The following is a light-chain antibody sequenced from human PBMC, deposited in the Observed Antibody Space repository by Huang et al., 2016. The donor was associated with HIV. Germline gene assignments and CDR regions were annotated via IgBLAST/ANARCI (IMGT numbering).Light chain of an antibody. Sequence: EIVLTQSPGTLSLSPGERATLSCRASQSVSSSYLAWYQQTPGQAPRLLIDGASSRATGIPGRVSGSGSETDFTLTISRLEPEDFAVYYCQQYGSSLYTFGQGTKLEIK. CDR3: QQYGSSLYT. J-gene: IGKJ2*01. CDR2: GAS. CDR1: QSVSSSY. V-gene: IGKV3-20*01.